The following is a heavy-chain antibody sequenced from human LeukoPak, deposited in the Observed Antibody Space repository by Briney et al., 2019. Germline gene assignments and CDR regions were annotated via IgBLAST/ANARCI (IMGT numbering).Heavy chain of an antibody. CDR1: GFTFSSYS. Sequence: GGSLRLSCAASGFTFSSYSMNWVRQAPGKGLEWVSYISSSSSTIYYADSVKGRFTISRDNAKNSLYLQMNSLRAEDTAVYYCARDRYYYGSGSYLDWVRALDVWGKGTTVTVSS. D-gene: IGHD3-10*01. J-gene: IGHJ6*04. V-gene: IGHV3-48*04. CDR2: ISSSSSTI. CDR3: ARDRYYYGSGSYLDWVRALDV.